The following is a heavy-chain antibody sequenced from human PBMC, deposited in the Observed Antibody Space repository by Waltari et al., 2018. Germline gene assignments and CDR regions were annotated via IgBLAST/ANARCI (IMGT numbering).Heavy chain of an antibody. CDR3: ARDRDGPGGTIDY. J-gene: IGHJ4*02. D-gene: IGHD3-16*01. Sequence: EVRLVESGGGRVQPGGSLRLSCAASGFTFSTYWMQWVRQVPGKGLMWIARISSGGDITTYADSVKGRFTFSRDNAENTLYLQMNGLGGDDTAVYYCARDRDGPGGTIDYWGQGVLVTVSS. V-gene: IGHV3-74*01. CDR1: GFTFSTYW. CDR2: ISSGGDIT.